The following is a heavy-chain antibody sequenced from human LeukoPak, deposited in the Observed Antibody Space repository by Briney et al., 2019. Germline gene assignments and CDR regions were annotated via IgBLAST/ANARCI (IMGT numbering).Heavy chain of an antibody. J-gene: IGHJ3*02. Sequence: ASVKVSCKASGYSFSSYSISWVRQAPGQGLEWMGWISAYSGNTNYAHKLQGRVTMTTDTSTSTAYMELSRLRSDDTAVYYCASPISATVTYDAFDIWGQGTMVTVSS. D-gene: IGHD4-17*01. V-gene: IGHV1-18*01. CDR1: GYSFSSYS. CDR2: ISAYSGNT. CDR3: ASPISATVTYDAFDI.